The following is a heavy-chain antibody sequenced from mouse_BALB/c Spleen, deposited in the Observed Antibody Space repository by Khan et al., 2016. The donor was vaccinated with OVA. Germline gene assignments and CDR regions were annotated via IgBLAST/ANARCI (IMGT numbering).Heavy chain of an antibody. V-gene: IGHV1S137*01. Sequence: QVQLKESGAELVRPGVSVKISCKGSGYTFPDFTMHWVKQSHAMSLEWIGVISTYYGDATYNQKFKDKATMTVDKSSSTAYMELARLTSEDSAIYYFTRGGGGNRFAYWGQGTLVTVSA. J-gene: IGHJ3*01. CDR1: GYTFPDFT. CDR3: TRGGGGNRFAY. CDR2: ISTYYGDA.